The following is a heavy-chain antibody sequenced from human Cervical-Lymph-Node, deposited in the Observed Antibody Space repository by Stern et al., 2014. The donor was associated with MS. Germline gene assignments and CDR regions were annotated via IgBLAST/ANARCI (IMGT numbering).Heavy chain of an antibody. CDR3: AKEPTMAITPEFDS. D-gene: IGHD4/OR15-4a*01. V-gene: IGHV3-9*01. J-gene: IGHJ4*02. CDR1: GFTFDDYA. Sequence: EVQLVESGGGLVQPGRSLRLSCAASGFTFDDYAMHWVRQAPGKGLEWVSGSNWNCVAIGYAVSVKSLFTIAIDTAKICLYLQMNRLRAEDTALYDCAKEPTMAITPEFDSWGQGTRVTVSS. CDR2: SNWNCVAI.